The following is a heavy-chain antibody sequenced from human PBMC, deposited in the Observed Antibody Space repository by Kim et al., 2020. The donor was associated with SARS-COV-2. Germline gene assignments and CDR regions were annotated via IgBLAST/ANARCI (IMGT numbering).Heavy chain of an antibody. CDR1: GGSVSSGSYY. CDR2: IYYSGST. CDR3: ARSPVHIVAFDY. D-gene: IGHD2-21*01. J-gene: IGHJ4*02. V-gene: IGHV4-61*01. Sequence: SETLSLTCTVSGGSVSSGSYYWSWIRQPPGKGLEWTGYIYYSGSTNYNPSLKSRVTISGDTSKNQLSLKLSSVTAADTAVYYCARSPVHIVAFDYWGQGTLVTVSS.